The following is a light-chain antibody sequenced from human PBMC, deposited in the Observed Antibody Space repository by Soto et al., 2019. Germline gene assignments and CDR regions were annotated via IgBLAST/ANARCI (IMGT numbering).Light chain of an antibody. CDR3: QQRIT. J-gene: IGKJ4*01. CDR1: QSVSSY. Sequence: EIVLTQSPATLSLSPGERATLSCRASQSVSSYLAWYQQKPGQAPRLLIYDASNRATGIPARFSGSGSGTDFCLTSCSLEPEEFAVYYCQQRITFGGGTKVEIK. CDR2: DAS. V-gene: IGKV3-11*01.